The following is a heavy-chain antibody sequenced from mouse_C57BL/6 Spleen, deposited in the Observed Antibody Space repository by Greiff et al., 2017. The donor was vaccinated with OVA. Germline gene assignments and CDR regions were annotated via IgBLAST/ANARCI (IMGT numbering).Heavy chain of an antibody. CDR3: ARGDPTYFDY. D-gene: IGHD3-3*01. CDR2: IYPGSGNT. CDR1: GYSFTSYY. V-gene: IGHV1-66*01. J-gene: IGHJ2*01. Sequence: QVQLKQSGPELVKPGASVKISCKASGYSFTSYYIHWVKQRPGQGLEWIGWIYPGSGNTKYNEKFKGKATLTADTTSSTAYMQLSSLTAEDSAVYYCARGDPTYFDYWGQGTTLTVSS.